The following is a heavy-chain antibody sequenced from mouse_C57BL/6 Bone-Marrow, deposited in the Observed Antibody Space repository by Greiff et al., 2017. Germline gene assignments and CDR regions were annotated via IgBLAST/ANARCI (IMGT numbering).Heavy chain of an antibody. D-gene: IGHD1-1*01. CDR3: ARSRRDYYYGGSHYFDY. V-gene: IGHV1-81*01. CDR1: GYTFTSYG. CDR2: IYPRSGNT. J-gene: IGHJ2*01. Sequence: QVQLQQSGAELARPGASVKLSCKASGYTFTSYGISWVKQRTGQGLEWIGEIYPRSGNTYYNEKFKGKATLTADKSSSQAYMELRSLTSEDSAVYFCARSRRDYYYGGSHYFDYWGQGTTLTVSS.